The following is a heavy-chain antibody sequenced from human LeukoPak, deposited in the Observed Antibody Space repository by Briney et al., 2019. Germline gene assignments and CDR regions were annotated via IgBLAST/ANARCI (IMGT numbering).Heavy chain of an antibody. Sequence: SETLSPTCTVSDYSVDSVHCWSWIRQPPGKGLEWIGYIYYSGSTNYNPSLKSRVTISVDTSRNQFSLKLSSVTAADTAVYYCARDKSSSGWYHYWGQGTLVTVSS. J-gene: IGHJ4*02. CDR1: DYSVDSVHC. CDR3: ARDKSSSGWYHY. D-gene: IGHD6-19*01. V-gene: IGHV4-59*02. CDR2: IYYSGST.